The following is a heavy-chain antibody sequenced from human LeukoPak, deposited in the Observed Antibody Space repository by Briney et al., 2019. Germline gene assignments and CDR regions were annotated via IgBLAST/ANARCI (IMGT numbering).Heavy chain of an antibody. CDR1: GFTFSSYW. Sequence: GGSLRLSCAASGFTFSSYWMHWVRQAPGKGLVWVSRINSDGSSTSYADSVKGRFTTSRDNAKNTLYLQMNSLRAEDTAVYYCAREGITMVRGVIMRYYFDYWGQGTLVTVSS. CDR2: INSDGSST. V-gene: IGHV3-74*01. CDR3: AREGITMVRGVIMRYYFDY. J-gene: IGHJ4*02. D-gene: IGHD3-10*01.